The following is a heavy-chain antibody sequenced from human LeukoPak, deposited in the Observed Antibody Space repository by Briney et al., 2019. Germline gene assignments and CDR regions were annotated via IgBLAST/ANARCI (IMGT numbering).Heavy chain of an antibody. V-gene: IGHV3-23*01. CDR1: GFTFNTHG. Sequence: GGSLRLSCAASGFTFNTHGLSWVRQAPGKGLDWASSISDSGGTTYYADSVKGRFTISRDNSKNTLYLQMNSLRAEDTAIYYCAKMAATAQGYWGQGTLVTVSS. D-gene: IGHD1-26*01. J-gene: IGHJ4*02. CDR3: AKMAATAQGY. CDR2: ISDSGGTT.